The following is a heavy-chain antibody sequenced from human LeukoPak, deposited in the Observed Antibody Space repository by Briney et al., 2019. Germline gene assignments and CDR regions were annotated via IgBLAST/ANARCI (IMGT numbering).Heavy chain of an antibody. D-gene: IGHD2-15*01. CDR3: ARAPVVAATLSGDWFDP. V-gene: IGHV4-34*01. CDR2: INHSGST. CDR1: GGSFSGYY. Sequence: SETLPLTCAVYGGSFSGYYWSWIRQPPGKGLEWIGEINHSGSTNYNPSLKSRVTISVDTSKNQFSLKLSSVTAADTAVYYCARAPVVAATLSGDWFDPWGQGTLVTVSS. J-gene: IGHJ5*02.